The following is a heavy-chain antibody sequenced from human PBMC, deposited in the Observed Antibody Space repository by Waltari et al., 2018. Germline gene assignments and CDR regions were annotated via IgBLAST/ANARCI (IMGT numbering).Heavy chain of an antibody. J-gene: IGHJ3*02. CDR3: AREITGAENDAFDI. CDR2: ISSSGSTI. D-gene: IGHD1-20*01. V-gene: IGHV3-11*01. Sequence: LEWVSYISSSGSTIYYADSVKGQFTISRDNAKNSLYLQMNSLRAEDTAVYYCAREITGAENDAFDIWGQGTMVTVSS.